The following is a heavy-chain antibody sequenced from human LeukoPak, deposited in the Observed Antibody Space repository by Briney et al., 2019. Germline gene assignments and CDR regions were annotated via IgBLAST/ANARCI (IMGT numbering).Heavy chain of an antibody. CDR2: VIPISGTT. V-gene: IGHV1-69*13. D-gene: IGHD1-26*01. J-gene: IGHJ5*02. Sequence: SVKVSCKTSGGTFTSYAITWVRQAPGQGLEWMGKVIPISGTTNYAQKFQGRVTFTADESTSTAYMELSSLRSEDTALYYCARKLRLGGNWFDPWGQGALVTVSS. CDR3: ARKLRLGGNWFDP. CDR1: GGTFTSYA.